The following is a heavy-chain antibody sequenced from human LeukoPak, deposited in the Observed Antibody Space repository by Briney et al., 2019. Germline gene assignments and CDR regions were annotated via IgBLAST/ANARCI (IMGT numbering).Heavy chain of an antibody. CDR3: ARVGSGRADA. Sequence: PGRSLRLSCAASGFTFSSYGMHGVRQAPGKGREWVAVIWYDGSNKYYAESVKGRLTISRDNSKNTLYLQMNSLRAEATAVYYCARVGSGRADAWGQGTLVTVSS. D-gene: IGHD3-10*01. J-gene: IGHJ5*02. CDR2: IWYDGSNK. V-gene: IGHV3-33*01. CDR1: GFTFSSYG.